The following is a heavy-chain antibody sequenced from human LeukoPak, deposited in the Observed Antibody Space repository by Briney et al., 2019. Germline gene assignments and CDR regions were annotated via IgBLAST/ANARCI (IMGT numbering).Heavy chain of an antibody. V-gene: IGHV5-51*01. CDR1: GYTFTNYW. CDR3: ARHSTRPNWYSPIDF. CDR2: IYPGPGTGPGGSNP. D-gene: IGHD2-21*01. Sequence: GESLQISCRTSGYTFTNYWIGWVRQMPGKGLEWMGIIYPGPGTGPGGSNPIYSPSFQGHVIISADNSITTAYLQWSSLKAADTAMYYCARHSTRPNWYSPIDFWGQGTLVTVSS. J-gene: IGHJ4*02.